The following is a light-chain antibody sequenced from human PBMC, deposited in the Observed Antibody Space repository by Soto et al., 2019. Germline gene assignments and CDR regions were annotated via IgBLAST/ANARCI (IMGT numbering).Light chain of an antibody. V-gene: IGKV3-15*01. Sequence: EIVMTQSPATLSVSPGERATLSCRASQRVSSNLAWYQQKPGQAPRLLIYGASTRATGIPARFSGSGSGTDFTLTISSLQSEDFAVYYCQQYDNWGTFGQGTKVEIK. J-gene: IGKJ1*01. CDR3: QQYDNWGT. CDR2: GAS. CDR1: QRVSSN.